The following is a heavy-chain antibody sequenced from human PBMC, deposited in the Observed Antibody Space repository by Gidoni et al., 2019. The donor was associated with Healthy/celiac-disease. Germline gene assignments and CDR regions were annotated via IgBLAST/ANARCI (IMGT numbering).Heavy chain of an antibody. D-gene: IGHD4-17*01. CDR2: ISSSSSYT. J-gene: IGHJ4*02. Sequence: QAPGKGLEWVSYISSSSSYTNYADSVKGRFTISRDNAKNSLYLQMNSLRAEDTAVYYCARDEENDYGDYFDYWGQGTLVTVSS. CDR3: ARDEENDYGDYFDY. V-gene: IGHV3-11*06.